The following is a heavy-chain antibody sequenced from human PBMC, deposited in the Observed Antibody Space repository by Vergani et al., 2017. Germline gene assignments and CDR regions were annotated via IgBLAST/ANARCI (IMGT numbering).Heavy chain of an antibody. V-gene: IGHV4-59*01. CDR2: IYFGGTT. CDR1: GDSMNNYY. Sequence: QVHLQEAGPGLVKPAETLSLTCTVSGDSMNNYYWNWIRQTPGEGLEWIVFIYFGGTTTYNPSLESRVSLSADTSKNQFSLQLTSVTAADTAVYYCPRGPSGVQAHDIYNYSYLMDVWGKGTTVTVSS. J-gene: IGHJ6*03. D-gene: IGHD3-3*01. CDR3: PRGPSGVQAHDIYNYSYLMDV.